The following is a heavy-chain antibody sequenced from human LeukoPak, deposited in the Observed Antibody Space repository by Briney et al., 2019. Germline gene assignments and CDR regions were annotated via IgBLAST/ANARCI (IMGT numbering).Heavy chain of an antibody. CDR2: ISWNSGSI. Sequence: GGSLRLSCAASGFTFDDYAMHWVRHAPGKGLEGVSGISWNSGSIGYADSVKGRFTISRDSAKNSLYLQMNSLRAEDTALYYCAKDSGSYYFDYWGQGTLVTVSS. D-gene: IGHD1-26*01. V-gene: IGHV3-9*01. J-gene: IGHJ4*02. CDR1: GFTFDDYA. CDR3: AKDSGSYYFDY.